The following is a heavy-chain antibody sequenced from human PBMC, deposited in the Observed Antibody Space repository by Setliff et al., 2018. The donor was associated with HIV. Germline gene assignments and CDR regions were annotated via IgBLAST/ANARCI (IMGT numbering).Heavy chain of an antibody. J-gene: IGHJ6*02. D-gene: IGHD4-4*01. Sequence: GGSLRLSCAASGFTLRNYWMHWVRQAPGKGLVWVSRVDGDGSGTSYADSVQGRFTISRDNAKNTLYLQMNSLRAEDTAVYYCVRDITTCWDVWGQGTTVTVSS. CDR3: VRDITTCWDV. CDR1: GFTLRNYW. V-gene: IGHV3-74*01. CDR2: VDGDGSGT.